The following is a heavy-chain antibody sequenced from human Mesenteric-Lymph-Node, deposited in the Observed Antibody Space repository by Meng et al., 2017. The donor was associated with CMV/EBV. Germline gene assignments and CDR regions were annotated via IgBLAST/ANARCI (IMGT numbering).Heavy chain of an antibody. CDR2: IDPSSGST. V-gene: IGHV1-46*01. J-gene: IGHJ6*02. Sequence: ASVQVSCKASGNSFMHWVRQAPGQGLEWMGIIDPSSGSTSYTQQYQGRVTITADKSTSTDYMELSSLRSEDTAVYYCAREGKEDYTYNYYGMDVWGQGTTVTVSS. CDR1: GNSF. CDR3: AREGKEDYTYNYYGMDV. D-gene: IGHD4-11*01.